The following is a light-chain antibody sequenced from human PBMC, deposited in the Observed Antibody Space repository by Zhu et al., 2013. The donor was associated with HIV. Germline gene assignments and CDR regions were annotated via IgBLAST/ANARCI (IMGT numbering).Light chain of an antibody. J-gene: IGKJ1*01. CDR3: MQALETPRT. V-gene: IGKV2-28*01. CDR2: LSS. Sequence: DIVVTQSPLSLPVTPGEPASISCRSSQSLLHSNGYNYLDWYLQKPGQSPQILIYLSSNRASGVPDRFSGSGSGTDFTLKISRVEAEDVGVYYCMQALETPRTFGQGTKVEIK. CDR1: QSLLHSNGYNY.